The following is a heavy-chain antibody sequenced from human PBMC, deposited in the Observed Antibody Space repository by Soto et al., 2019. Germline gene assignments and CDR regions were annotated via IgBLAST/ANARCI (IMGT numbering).Heavy chain of an antibody. V-gene: IGHV3-30*18. Sequence: GGSLRLSCAASGFTFSSYGMHWVRQAPGKGLEWVAVISYDGSNKYYADSVKGRFTISRDNSKNTLYLQMNSLRAEDTAVYYCAKDWYYDYIWGSYRFGALDYWGQGTLVTVSS. D-gene: IGHD3-16*02. CDR3: AKDWYYDYIWGSYRFGALDY. J-gene: IGHJ4*02. CDR2: ISYDGSNK. CDR1: GFTFSSYG.